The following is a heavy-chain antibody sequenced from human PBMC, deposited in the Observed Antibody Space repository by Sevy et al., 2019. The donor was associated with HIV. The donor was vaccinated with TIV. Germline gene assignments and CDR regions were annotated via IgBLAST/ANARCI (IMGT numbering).Heavy chain of an antibody. CDR3: ARPSSLYYYYAMDV. Sequence: SETLSLTCTVSGGSITSSSYYWAWLRQPPGKGLEWIGSIYYTGSPYHKPSLMSRITISADRSKSHFSLKLTPVTAADTAVYYCARPSSLYYYYAMDVWGQGTAVTVSS. J-gene: IGHJ6*02. CDR2: IYYTGSP. V-gene: IGHV4-39*02. CDR1: GGSITSSSYY.